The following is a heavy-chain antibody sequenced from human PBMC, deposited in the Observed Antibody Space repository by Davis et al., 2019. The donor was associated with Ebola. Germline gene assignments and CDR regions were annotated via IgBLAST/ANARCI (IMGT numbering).Heavy chain of an antibody. J-gene: IGHJ6*02. CDR2: ISSSSSYI. D-gene: IGHD2-2*01. CDR1: GFTFSSYS. Sequence: GGSLRLSCAASGFTFSSYSMNWVRQAPGKGLEWVSSISSSSSYIYYADSVKGRFTISRDNAKNSLYLQMNSLRAEDTAVYYCAREGRYCSSNSCYWRYYYYGMDVKGQGTTVTVSS. CDR3: AREGRYCSSNSCYWRYYYYGMDV. V-gene: IGHV3-21*01.